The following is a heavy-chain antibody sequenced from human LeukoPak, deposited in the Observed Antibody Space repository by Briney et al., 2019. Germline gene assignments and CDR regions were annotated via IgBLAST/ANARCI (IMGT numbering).Heavy chain of an antibody. Sequence: GGSLRLSCAASGFTFSSYWVSWVRQAPGKGLEWVANIKQDGSGKYYVDSVKGRFTISRDNAKNSLYLQMNSLRAEDTAVYYCARLFSGGAYYFDYWGRGTLVTVSS. D-gene: IGHD2-15*01. CDR2: IKQDGSGK. CDR1: GFTFSSYW. J-gene: IGHJ4*02. CDR3: ARLFSGGAYYFDY. V-gene: IGHV3-7*03.